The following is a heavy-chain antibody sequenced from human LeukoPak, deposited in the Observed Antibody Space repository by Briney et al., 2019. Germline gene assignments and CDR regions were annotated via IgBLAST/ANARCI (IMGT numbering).Heavy chain of an antibody. CDR1: VYSFTSYW. CDR2: IYPGDADT. CDR3: ARRGSSGWYFAFDI. J-gene: IGHJ3*02. D-gene: IGHD6-19*01. V-gene: IGHV5-51*01. Sequence: GESLKISCKCSVYSFTSYWIGWGRQLPGKGLEWMGIIYPGDADTRYSPSFQGQVTISADKSISTAYLQWSSLKASDTARYYCARRGSSGWYFAFDIWGQGKMVTVSS.